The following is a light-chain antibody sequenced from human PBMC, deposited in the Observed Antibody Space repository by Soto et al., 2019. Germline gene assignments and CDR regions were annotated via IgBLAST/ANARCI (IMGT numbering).Light chain of an antibody. Sequence: VLTQPPSGYTAPRQKGTISLSGSSSNIGGNSVSWYQQLPGTAPKLLIYDDNKRPSGIPDRFSGSKSGTSATLGITGFQTGDEADYYCGSWDSSLSPYVFGTGTNVNV. V-gene: IGLV1-51*01. CDR3: GSWDSSLSPYV. CDR2: DDN. J-gene: IGLJ1*01. CDR1: SSNIGGNS.